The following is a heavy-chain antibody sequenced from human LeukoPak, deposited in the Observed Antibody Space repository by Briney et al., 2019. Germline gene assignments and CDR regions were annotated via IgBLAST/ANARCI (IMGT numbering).Heavy chain of an antibody. J-gene: IGHJ4*02. Sequence: GGSLRLSCAASGFTFSSYAMSWVRQAPGKGLEWVSAISGSGGSTYYADSVKGRFTISRDNSKNTLYLQMNSLRAEDTAVYYCAKDCYDILTGYYLFDYWGQGTLVTVSS. CDR1: GFTFSSYA. CDR2: ISGSGGST. V-gene: IGHV3-23*01. D-gene: IGHD3-9*01. CDR3: AKDCYDILTGYYLFDY.